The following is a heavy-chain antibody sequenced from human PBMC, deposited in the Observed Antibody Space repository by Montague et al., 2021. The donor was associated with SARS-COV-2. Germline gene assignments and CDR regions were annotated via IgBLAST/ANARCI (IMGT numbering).Heavy chain of an antibody. CDR2: IYYSGXT. D-gene: IGHD1-7*01. J-gene: IGHJ5*02. CDR1: GGSVGSSHYY. CDR3: ARGLYNWNYEHWFDT. Sequence: SETLSLTCTVSGGSVGSSHYYWAWIRQPPGKGLEWIGTIYYSGXTXYXXXXRXRVTIDVDASTNQFSLKLPSVTAADTAVYFCARGLYNWNYEHWFDTWGQGTLVTVSS. V-gene: IGHV4-39*01.